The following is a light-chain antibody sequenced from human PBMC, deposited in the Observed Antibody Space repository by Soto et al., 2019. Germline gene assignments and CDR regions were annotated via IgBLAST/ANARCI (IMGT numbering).Light chain of an antibody. J-gene: IGKJ1*01. V-gene: IGKV1-5*03. CDR1: QSVDTW. CDR3: RRYNDYSRV. Sequence: DIQMTQSPSTLSASIGDTVTITCRTSQSVDTWLAWYQHKAGKAPKLLIYRACSLATGVPSRFSSSGAGTAFTLTITSLQPDDFATYYCRRYNDYSRVFGQGTQVEIK. CDR2: RAC.